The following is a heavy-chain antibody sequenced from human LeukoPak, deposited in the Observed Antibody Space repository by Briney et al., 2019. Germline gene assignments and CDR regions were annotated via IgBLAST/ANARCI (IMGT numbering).Heavy chain of an antibody. Sequence: GGSLRLSCAASGFIFSSYGMSWARQAPGKGLEWGSAISGSGGSTYYADSVKGRFSISRDNSKNTLSMQMNSLRAEDTAVYYCAKDRRSCSGGNSYGMDVCGQRTTATAPS. CDR2: ISGSGGST. CDR3: AKDRRSCSGGNSYGMDV. V-gene: IGHV3-23*01. D-gene: IGHD2-15*01. CDR1: GFIFSSYG. J-gene: IGHJ6*02.